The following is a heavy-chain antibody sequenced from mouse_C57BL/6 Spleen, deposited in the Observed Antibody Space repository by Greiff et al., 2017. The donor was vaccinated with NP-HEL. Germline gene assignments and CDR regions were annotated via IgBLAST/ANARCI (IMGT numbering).Heavy chain of an antibody. D-gene: IGHD1-1*01. V-gene: IGHV1-50*01. J-gene: IGHJ2*01. Sequence: VQLKQPGAELVKPGASVKLSCKASGYTFTSYWMQWVKQRPGQGLEWIGEIDPSDSYTNYNQKFKGKATLTVDTSSSTAYMQLSSLTSEDSAVYYCARRGVVPFDYWGQGTTLTVSS. CDR3: ARRGVVPFDY. CDR2: IDPSDSYT. CDR1: GYTFTSYW.